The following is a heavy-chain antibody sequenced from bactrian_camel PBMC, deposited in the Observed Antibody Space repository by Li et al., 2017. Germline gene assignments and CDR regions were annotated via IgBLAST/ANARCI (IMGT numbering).Heavy chain of an antibody. CDR2: KYTGESST. D-gene: IGHD1*01. J-gene: IGHJ4*01. CDR1: GFTFSNNW. CDR3: VRDLVMPDSTWFHEYNY. Sequence: VQLVESGGGSEQVGGSLRVSCAASGFTFSNNWMHWVRQAPGKGLEWVASKYTGESSTASADSVKGRFTVSSDNAKNMLYLQMNSLKPEDTAVYYCVRDLVMPDSTWFHEYNYWGQGTQVTVS. V-gene: IGHV3S6*01.